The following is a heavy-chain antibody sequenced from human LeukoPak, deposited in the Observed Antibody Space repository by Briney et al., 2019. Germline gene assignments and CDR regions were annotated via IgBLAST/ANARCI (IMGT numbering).Heavy chain of an antibody. CDR1: GYTFTSYY. Sequence: ASVKVSCKASGYTFTSYYMHWVRQAPGQGLEWMGIINPSGGSTSYAQKFQGRVTMTRNTSTSTAYMELSSLRSEDTAVYYCAASVTAEDIVVVPALDPWGQGTLVTVSS. CDR3: AASVTAEDIVVVPALDP. CDR2: INPSGGST. V-gene: IGHV1-46*01. D-gene: IGHD2-2*01. J-gene: IGHJ5*02.